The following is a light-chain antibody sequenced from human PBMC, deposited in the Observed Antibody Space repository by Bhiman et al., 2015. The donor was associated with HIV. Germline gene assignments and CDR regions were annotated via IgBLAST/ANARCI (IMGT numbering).Light chain of an antibody. CDR1: YLGHKY. V-gene: IGLV3-1*01. CDR2: QDN. J-gene: IGLJ2*01. Sequence: SYELTQPPSVSVSPGQTASITCSGDYLGHKYASWYQQKPGQSPVLVIYQDNKRPSGVPDRFSGSKSGTSASLAISGLQAEDEADYYCVAWDDSLNGVVFGGGTKLTVL. CDR3: VAWDDSLNGVV.